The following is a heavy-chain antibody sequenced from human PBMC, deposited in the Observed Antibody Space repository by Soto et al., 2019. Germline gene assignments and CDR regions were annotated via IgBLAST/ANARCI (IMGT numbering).Heavy chain of an antibody. CDR1: GGTFSSYA. D-gene: IGHD1-26*01. Sequence: QVQLVQSGAEVKKPGSSVKVSCKASGGTFSSYAISWVRQAPGQGLEWMGGIIPIFGTANYAQKFQGRVTITADKSTSTAYMELSSLRSEDTAVYYCARGRIVGATDYYYGMDVWGQGPTVTVSS. CDR3: ARGRIVGATDYYYGMDV. CDR2: IIPIFGTA. J-gene: IGHJ6*02. V-gene: IGHV1-69*06.